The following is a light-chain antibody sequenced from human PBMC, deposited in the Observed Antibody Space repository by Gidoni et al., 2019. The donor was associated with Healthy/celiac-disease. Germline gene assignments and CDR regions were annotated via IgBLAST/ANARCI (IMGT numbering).Light chain of an antibody. Sequence: EIVLTHSPATLSLSPGERATLSCRASQSVSSYLAWYQQKPGQAPRLLIYDASNRPTGIPPRFSGSGSGTDFTLTISSLEPEDFAVYYCQQRSNWPWTFGQGTKVEIK. J-gene: IGKJ1*01. CDR1: QSVSSY. V-gene: IGKV3-11*01. CDR2: DAS. CDR3: QQRSNWPWT.